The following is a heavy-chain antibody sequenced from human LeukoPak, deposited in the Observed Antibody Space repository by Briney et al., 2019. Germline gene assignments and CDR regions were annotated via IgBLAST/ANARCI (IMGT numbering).Heavy chain of an antibody. V-gene: IGHV4-34*01. J-gene: IGHJ4*02. CDR3: ARGGVNYDSSGYYYRSVYFDY. Sequence: SETLSLTCAVYGGSFSGYYWSWIRQPPGKGLEWIGEINHSGSTNYNPSLKSRVTISVDTSKNQFSLKLSSVTAADTAVYYCARGGVNYDSSGYYYRSVYFDYWGQGTLVTVSS. CDR1: GGSFSGYY. D-gene: IGHD3-22*01. CDR2: INHSGST.